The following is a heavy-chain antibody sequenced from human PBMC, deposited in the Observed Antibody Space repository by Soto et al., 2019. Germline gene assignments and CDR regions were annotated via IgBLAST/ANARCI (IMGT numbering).Heavy chain of an antibody. J-gene: IGHJ4*01. CDR3: AIATGASINDSDD. CDR1: GYSFTSYW. D-gene: IGHD7-27*01. CDR2: IYPSDSDT. V-gene: IGHV5-51*01. Sequence: AASLKISSKSSGYSFTSYWIGWVLQMPGKGLECMGIIYPSDSDTRYSPSFQGQVTISVDKSISTAYLQWSSLKASDTAMYYCAIATGASINDSDDWGPGDLATVAS.